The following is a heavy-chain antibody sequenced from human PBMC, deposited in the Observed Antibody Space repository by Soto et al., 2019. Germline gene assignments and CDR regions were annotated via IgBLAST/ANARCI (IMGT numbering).Heavy chain of an antibody. CDR1: GGSISSGGYY. CDR2: NYYSGIT. D-gene: IGHD6-6*01. V-gene: IGHV4-31*03. Sequence: SETLSLTCTVSGGSISSGGYYWTWIRQHLGEGLEWIGYNYYSGITYYNTSLKSRVTISLDTSKNQFSLKLSSVTAADSAVYYCARGSSIAGLYYGMDVWGQGTTVTVSS. CDR3: ARGSSIAGLYYGMDV. J-gene: IGHJ6*02.